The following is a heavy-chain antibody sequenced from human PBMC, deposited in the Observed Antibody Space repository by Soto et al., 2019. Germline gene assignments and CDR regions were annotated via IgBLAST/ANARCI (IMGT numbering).Heavy chain of an antibody. D-gene: IGHD3-22*01. J-gene: IGHJ4*02. V-gene: IGHV4-59*01. Sequence: SESLSLTCTVSDGSISTYYWIWNRQPPGKRLEWNGYVYYTGTTNYNPSLESRVTISVDTSKNQFSLKLSSVTAADTAVYYFARATYYYDRSGYLYNFDYWGQGTLVTVSA. CDR1: DGSISTYY. CDR2: VYYTGTT. CDR3: ARATYYYDRSGYLYNFDY.